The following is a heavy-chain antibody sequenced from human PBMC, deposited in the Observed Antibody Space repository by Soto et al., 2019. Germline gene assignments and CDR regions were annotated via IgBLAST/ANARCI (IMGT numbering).Heavy chain of an antibody. CDR2: IIPIFGTA. CDR1: GGTFSSYA. V-gene: IGHV1-69*12. D-gene: IGHD3-16*02. J-gene: IGHJ4*02. CDR3: ARRGELSLR. Sequence: QVQLVQSGAEVKKPGASVKVSCKASGGTFSSYAISWVRQAPGQGLEWMGGIIPIFGTANYAQKFQGRVTITADESTSTAYMELSSRSSQITAVYYCARRGELSLRWGQGTLVTVSS.